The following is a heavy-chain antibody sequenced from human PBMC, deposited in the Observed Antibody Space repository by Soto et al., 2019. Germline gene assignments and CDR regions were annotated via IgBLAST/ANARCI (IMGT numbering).Heavy chain of an antibody. Sequence: QMQLAQSGSEVKEPGASVKVSCRASGYTLTTFDMNWMRQAPGQGLEWMGWLNPNTGDTVYARKFQGRVTMTRATSISTAYMELSNLRFEDTALYYCARGSILRGRYGMDVWGHGTMVTVSS. CDR3: ARGSILRGRYGMDV. V-gene: IGHV1-8*01. CDR2: LNPNTGDT. CDR1: GYTLTTFD. D-gene: IGHD3-10*01. J-gene: IGHJ6*02.